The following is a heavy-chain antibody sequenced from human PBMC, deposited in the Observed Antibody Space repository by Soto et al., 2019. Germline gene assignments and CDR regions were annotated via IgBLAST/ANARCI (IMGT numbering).Heavy chain of an antibody. J-gene: IGHJ4*02. Sequence: LRLSCAASGFTFSSYSMNWVRQAPGKGLEWVSSISSSSSYIYYADSVKGRFTISRDNAKNPLYLQMNSLRAEDTAVYYCARDSVCSRGSCYPYYFDYWGQGTLVTVSS. D-gene: IGHD2-15*01. CDR3: ARDSVCSRGSCYPYYFDY. CDR2: ISSSSSYI. CDR1: GFTFSSYS. V-gene: IGHV3-21*01.